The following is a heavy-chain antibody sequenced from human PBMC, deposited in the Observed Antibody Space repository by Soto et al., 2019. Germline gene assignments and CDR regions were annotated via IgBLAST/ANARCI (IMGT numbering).Heavy chain of an antibody. CDR3: ARDSRGGDCFDY. J-gene: IGHJ4*02. V-gene: IGHV4-59*01. D-gene: IGHD2-21*01. Sequence: SETLSLTCTVSGGSISSYYWSWIRQPPGKGLEWIGYIYYSGSTNYNPSLKSRVTISVDTSKNQFSLKLSSVTAADTAVYYCARDSRGGDCFDYWGQGTLVTVSS. CDR1: GGSISSYY. CDR2: IYYSGST.